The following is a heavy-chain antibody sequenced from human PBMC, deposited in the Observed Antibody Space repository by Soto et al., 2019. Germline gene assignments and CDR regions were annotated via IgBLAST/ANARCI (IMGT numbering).Heavy chain of an antibody. CDR3: ARDFCPVPTCYDL. V-gene: IGHV1-18*04. Sequence: ASVKVSCQASGYTFTSYGISWVRQAPGQGLEWMGWISAYNGNTNYAQKLQGRVTMTTDTSTSTAYMELRSLRAEDTAVYYCARDFCPVPTCYDLWGQGVLVTVSS. CDR1: GYTFTSYG. CDR2: ISAYNGNT. D-gene: IGHD2-2*01. J-gene: IGHJ4*02.